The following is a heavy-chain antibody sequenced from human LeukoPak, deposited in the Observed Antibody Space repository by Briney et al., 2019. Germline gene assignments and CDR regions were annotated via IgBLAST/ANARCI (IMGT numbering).Heavy chain of an antibody. D-gene: IGHD5-24*01. CDR3: AREMATMGYDWFDP. J-gene: IGHJ5*02. V-gene: IGHV4-34*01. CDR2: INHSGST. CDR1: GGSFSGYY. Sequence: PSETLSLTCAVYGGSFSGYYWSWIRQPPGKGLEWIGEINHSGSTNYNPSLKSRVTISVDTSKNQFSLKLSSVTAADTAVYYCAREMATMGYDWFDPWGQGTLVTVSS.